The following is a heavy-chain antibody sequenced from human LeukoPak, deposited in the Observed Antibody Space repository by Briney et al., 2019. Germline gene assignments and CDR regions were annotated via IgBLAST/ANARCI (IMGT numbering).Heavy chain of an antibody. CDR2: ISAYNGNT. Sequence: ASVTVCCKASGYTFTRYGISWVRQAPGQGLEWMGWISAYNGNTNYAQKLQGRVTMTTDTSTSTAYMELRSLRSDDTAVYYCARDTAMVDYGMDVWGQGTTVTVSS. J-gene: IGHJ6*02. D-gene: IGHD5-18*01. V-gene: IGHV1-18*01. CDR1: GYTFTRYG. CDR3: ARDTAMVDYGMDV.